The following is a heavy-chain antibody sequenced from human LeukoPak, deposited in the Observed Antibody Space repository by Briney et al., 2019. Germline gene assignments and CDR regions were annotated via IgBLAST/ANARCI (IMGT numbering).Heavy chain of an antibody. V-gene: IGHV3-9*01. CDR2: ISWNSGNI. J-gene: IGHJ4*02. CDR1: GFTFDDYA. CDR3: AKDYCSSTTCYYNY. D-gene: IGHD2-2*01. Sequence: PGRSLRLSCVASGFTFDDYAMHWVRQAPGKGLEWVSGISWNSGNIGYADSVKGRFTISRDNAKNSLFLQMNSLRAEDTALYYCAKDYCSSTTCYYNYWGQGTLVTVSS.